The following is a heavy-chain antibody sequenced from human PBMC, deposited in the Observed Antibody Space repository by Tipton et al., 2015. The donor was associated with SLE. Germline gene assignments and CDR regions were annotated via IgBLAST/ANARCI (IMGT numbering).Heavy chain of an antibody. V-gene: IGHV1-2*04. Sequence: QSGAEVKKPGASVKVSCKTSGYTFTDYYLHWVRQAPGQGLEYMGWINPDTGGADYAQRFQDWVTMTTDTSISTAYMELSRLTPDDTAVYYCARDRINSNGWKANAFDLWGLGTTVTVSS. CDR1: GYTFTDYY. D-gene: IGHD4-11*01. CDR2: INPDTGGA. CDR3: ARDRINSNGWKANAFDL. J-gene: IGHJ3*01.